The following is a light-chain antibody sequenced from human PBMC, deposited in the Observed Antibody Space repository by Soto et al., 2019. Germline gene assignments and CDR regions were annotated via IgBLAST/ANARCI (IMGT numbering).Light chain of an antibody. V-gene: IGLV3-25*02. CDR2: KDT. CDR3: HSLASSATYGV. J-gene: IGLJ3*02. CDR1: ALLKQY. Sequence: SYELTQSPSVSVSPGQTARITCSGDALLKQYAYWYQQKPGQAPVLLIYKDTERPSGIPERFSGSSSGTTVTLTVNAVQAEDEADYYCHSLASSATYGVFGGGTKLTVL.